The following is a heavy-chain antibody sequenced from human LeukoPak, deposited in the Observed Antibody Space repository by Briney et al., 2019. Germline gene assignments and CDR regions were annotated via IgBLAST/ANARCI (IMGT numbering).Heavy chain of an antibody. Sequence: SETLPLTCAVYGGSFSGYYWSWIRQPPGKGLEWIGEINHSGSTNYNPSLKSRVTISVDTSKDQFSLKLSSATAADTAVYYCARGQSALDYWGQGTLVTVSS. CDR1: GGSFSGYY. J-gene: IGHJ4*02. CDR3: ARGQSALDY. CDR2: INHSGST. V-gene: IGHV4-34*01.